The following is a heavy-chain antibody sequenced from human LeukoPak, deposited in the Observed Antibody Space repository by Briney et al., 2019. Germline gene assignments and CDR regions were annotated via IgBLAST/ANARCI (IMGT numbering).Heavy chain of an antibody. J-gene: IGHJ4*02. D-gene: IGHD1-26*01. CDR2: ISWNSGSI. Sequence: GGSLRLSCAASGFTFDDYAMHWVRQAPGKGLEWVSGISWNSGSIGYADSVKGRFTISRDNAKNTLYLQMNSLRAEDTAVYYCARDLLVGSYYYFDYWGQGTLVTVSS. V-gene: IGHV3-9*01. CDR1: GFTFDDYA. CDR3: ARDLLVGSYYYFDY.